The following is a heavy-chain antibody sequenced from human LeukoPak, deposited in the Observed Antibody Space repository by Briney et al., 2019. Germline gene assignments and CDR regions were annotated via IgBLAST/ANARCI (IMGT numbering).Heavy chain of an antibody. CDR2: IIPISGTA. Sequence: GASVKVSCKASGGTFSSYAISWVRQAPGQGLEWMGGIIPISGTANYAQKFQGRVTITADKSTSTAYMELSSLRSEDTAVYYCAATTPGYSYGLGYWGQGTLVTVSS. V-gene: IGHV1-69*06. J-gene: IGHJ4*02. D-gene: IGHD5-18*01. CDR1: GGTFSSYA. CDR3: AATTPGYSYGLGY.